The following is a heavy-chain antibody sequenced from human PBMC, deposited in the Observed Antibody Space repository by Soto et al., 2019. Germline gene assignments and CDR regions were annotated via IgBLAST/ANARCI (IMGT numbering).Heavy chain of an antibody. J-gene: IGHJ4*02. CDR1: GYAFTTYG. CDR2: ISAHNGNT. D-gene: IGHD1-1*01. CDR3: ARGRYGDY. V-gene: IGHV1-18*01. Sequence: QVHLVQSGAEVKKPGASVKVSCQGSGYAFTTYGITWVRQAPGQGLEWMGWISAHNGNTNYAQKLQGRVTVTRDTCTSTAYMELRSLRYDDTDVYYCARGRYGDYWGQGALVTVSS.